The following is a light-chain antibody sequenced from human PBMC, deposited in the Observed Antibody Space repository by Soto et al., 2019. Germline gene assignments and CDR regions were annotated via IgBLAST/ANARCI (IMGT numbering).Light chain of an antibody. V-gene: IGKV1-5*01. Sequence: DIQMTQSPSTLSASVGDRVTITCWASQSISSWLAWYQQKPGKAPKLLIYDASSLESGVPSRFSGSGSGTEFTLTISSLQPDDFATYYCQQYNSYSPLTFGGGTKVEIK. J-gene: IGKJ4*01. CDR1: QSISSW. CDR2: DAS. CDR3: QQYNSYSPLT.